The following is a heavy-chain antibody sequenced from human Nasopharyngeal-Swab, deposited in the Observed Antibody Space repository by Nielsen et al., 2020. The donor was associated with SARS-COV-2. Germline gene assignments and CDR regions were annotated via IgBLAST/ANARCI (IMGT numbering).Heavy chain of an antibody. Sequence: WLRHATGQGLEWMGRIIPILGIANYAQKFQGRVTITADKSTSTAYMELSSLRSEDTAVYYCARAAILFGMDVWGQGTTVTVSS. CDR2: IIPILGIA. J-gene: IGHJ6*02. CDR3: ARAAILFGMDV. V-gene: IGHV1-69*04. D-gene: IGHD3-3*01.